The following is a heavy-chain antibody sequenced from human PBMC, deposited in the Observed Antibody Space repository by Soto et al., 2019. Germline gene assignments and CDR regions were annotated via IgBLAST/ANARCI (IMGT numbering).Heavy chain of an antibody. V-gene: IGHV3-7*03. Sequence: PGGSLRLSCAASGFTFSSYWMSWVRQAPGKGLEWVANIKQDGSEKYYVDSVKGRFTISRDNAKNSLYLQMNSLRAEDTAVYYCAREQWLVQRGYYFDYWGQGTLVTVSS. CDR1: GFTFSSYW. J-gene: IGHJ4*02. CDR2: IKQDGSEK. D-gene: IGHD6-19*01. CDR3: AREQWLVQRGYYFDY.